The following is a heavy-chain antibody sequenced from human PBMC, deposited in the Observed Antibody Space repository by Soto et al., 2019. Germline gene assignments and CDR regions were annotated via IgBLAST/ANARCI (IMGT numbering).Heavy chain of an antibody. Sequence: AENLQGRVTMTTDTSTSTAYMEVRSLRSDDTAVYYCARKDVVVPAPYLGAFDIWGQGTMVTVSS. J-gene: IGHJ3*02. CDR3: ARKDVVVPAPYLGAFDI. V-gene: IGHV1-18*01. D-gene: IGHD2-2*01.